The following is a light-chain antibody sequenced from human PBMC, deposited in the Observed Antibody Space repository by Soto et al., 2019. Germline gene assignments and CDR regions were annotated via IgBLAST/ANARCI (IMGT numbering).Light chain of an antibody. CDR2: GAS. CDR3: LQHNTYPLS. V-gene: IGKV1-17*03. Sequence: DIQMTQSPSAMSASVGDRVTITCRASQAISHYLAWFHQRPGKVPKRLIYGASTLQSGVPSRFSGSGSGTEFTPTISSLQPEDFGTYYCLQHNTYPLSFGGGTKVE. CDR1: QAISHY. J-gene: IGKJ4*01.